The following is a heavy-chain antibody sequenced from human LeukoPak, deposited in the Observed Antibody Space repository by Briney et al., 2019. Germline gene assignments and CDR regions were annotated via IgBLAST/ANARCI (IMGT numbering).Heavy chain of an antibody. CDR1: GLTFSDYY. J-gene: IGHJ4*02. CDR2: ISGTGTTI. D-gene: IGHD3-22*01. CDR3: AVQITMIVVVPYFDY. Sequence: AGGSLRLSCAASGLTFSDYYMTWIRQAPGKGLEWVSSISGTGTTIYSADSVRGRFTVSRDNARNSLFLHMNSLRAEDTAVYYWAVQITMIVVVPYFDYWGQGTLVTVSS. V-gene: IGHV3-11*04.